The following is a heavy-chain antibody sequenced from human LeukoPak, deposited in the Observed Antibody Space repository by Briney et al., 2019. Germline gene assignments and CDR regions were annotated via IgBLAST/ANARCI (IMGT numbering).Heavy chain of an antibody. J-gene: IGHJ3*02. CDR2: IIPIFGTA. Sequence: SVEVSCKASGGTFSSYAISWVRQAPGQGLEWMGGIIPIFGTANYAQKFQGRVTITADESTSTAYMELSSLRSEDTAVYYCARDPAPWRDYYGSSGPGEAFDIWGQGTMVTVSS. V-gene: IGHV1-69*13. D-gene: IGHD3-22*01. CDR1: GGTFSSYA. CDR3: ARDPAPWRDYYGSSGPGEAFDI.